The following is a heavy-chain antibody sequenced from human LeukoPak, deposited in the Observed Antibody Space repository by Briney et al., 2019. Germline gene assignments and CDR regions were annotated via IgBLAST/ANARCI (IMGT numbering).Heavy chain of an antibody. CDR1: GFTFSSYG. CDR3: AAQYQLPSNAFDI. J-gene: IGHJ3*02. V-gene: IGHV3-30*02. CDR2: IRYDGSNK. D-gene: IGHD2-2*01. Sequence: GGSLRLSCAASGFTFSSYGMHWVRQAPGKGLEWVAFIRYDGSNKYYADSVKGRFTISRDNSKNTLYLLMNSLRAEDTAVYFCAAQYQLPSNAFDIWGHGAMVAVSS.